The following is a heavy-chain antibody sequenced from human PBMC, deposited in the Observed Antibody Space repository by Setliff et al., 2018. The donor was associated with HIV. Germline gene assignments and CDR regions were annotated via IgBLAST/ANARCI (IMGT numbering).Heavy chain of an antibody. CDR2: MNPNSGNT. J-gene: IGHJ6*02. V-gene: IGHV1-8*03. Sequence: ASVKVSCKASGGTFTSYDINWVRQATGQGLEWMGWMNPNSGNTGYAQKFQGRVTITRNTSISTAYMELSSLRSEDTAVYYCARIRGYCSGGSCYSVFNYYYGMDVWGQGITVTVSS. D-gene: IGHD2-15*01. CDR3: ARIRGYCSGGSCYSVFNYYYGMDV. CDR1: GGTFTSYD.